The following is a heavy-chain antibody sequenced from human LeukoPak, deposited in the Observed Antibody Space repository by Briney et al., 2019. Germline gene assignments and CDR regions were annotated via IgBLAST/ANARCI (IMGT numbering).Heavy chain of an antibody. CDR3: AKGDNGDYGSSRYYYYMDV. CDR1: GFTFSNYW. D-gene: IGHD3-10*01. Sequence: PGGSLRLSCAASGFTFSNYWMSWVRQAPGKGLEWVSAISGSGGSTHYADSVKGRFTISRDNSKNTLYLLMNSLRAEDTAVYYCAKGDNGDYGSSRYYYYMDVWGKGTTVTVSS. CDR2: ISGSGGST. J-gene: IGHJ6*03. V-gene: IGHV3-23*01.